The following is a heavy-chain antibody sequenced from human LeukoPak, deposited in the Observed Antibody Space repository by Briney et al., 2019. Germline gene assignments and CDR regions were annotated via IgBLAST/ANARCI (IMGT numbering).Heavy chain of an antibody. CDR3: ASDSSGRDAFDI. CDR2: IYHSGST. Sequence: PSQTLSLTCAVSGGSISSGGYSWSWIRQPPGKGLEWIGYIYHSGSTYYNPSLKSRVTISVDRSKNQFSLKLSSVTAADTAVYYCASDSSGRDAFDIWGQGTMVTVSS. CDR1: GGSISSGGYS. J-gene: IGHJ3*02. V-gene: IGHV4-30-2*02. D-gene: IGHD3-22*01.